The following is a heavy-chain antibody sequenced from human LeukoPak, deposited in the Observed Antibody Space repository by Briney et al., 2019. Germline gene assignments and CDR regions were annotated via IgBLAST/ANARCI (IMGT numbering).Heavy chain of an antibody. CDR3: ARANGGGLDY. V-gene: IGHV1-46*01. D-gene: IGHD3-10*01. CDR1: GYTFSTYY. J-gene: IGHJ4*02. CDR2: IHPTDGST. Sequence: ASVKVSCKTSGYTFSTYYMHWVRQAPGQGLEWLGIIHPTDGSTSYTQKIQGRVTMTRDTATGTVYLELSSLRSEDPAVYWCARANGGGLDYWGQGTLITVSS.